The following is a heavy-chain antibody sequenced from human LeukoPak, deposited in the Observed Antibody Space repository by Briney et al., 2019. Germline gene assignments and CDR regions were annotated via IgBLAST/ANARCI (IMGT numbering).Heavy chain of an antibody. J-gene: IGHJ4*02. CDR1: GFTFDDYA. Sequence: GGSLRLSCAASGFTFDDYAMHWVRHAPGKGLEWVSGISWNSGSIGYADSVKGRFTISRDNAKNSLYLQMNSLRAEDTALYYCAKATTVSGAASFDYWGQGTLVTVSS. CDR3: AKATTVSGAASFDY. CDR2: ISWNSGSI. D-gene: IGHD1-26*01. V-gene: IGHV3-9*01.